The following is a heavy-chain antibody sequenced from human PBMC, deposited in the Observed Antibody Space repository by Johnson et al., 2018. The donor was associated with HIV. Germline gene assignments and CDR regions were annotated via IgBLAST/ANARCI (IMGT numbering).Heavy chain of an antibody. CDR3: TTDLAAVGSGAFDI. D-gene: IGHD6-13*01. V-gene: IGHV3-20*04. CDR1: GFTFDDYG. J-gene: IGHJ3*02. CDR2: INSDGSST. Sequence: VQLVESGGGVVRPGGSLRLSCAAAGFTFDDYGMSWVRQAPGKGLVWVSRINSDGSSTNYADSVKGRFTISRDNAKNTLYLQMNSLRAEDTAIYSCTTDLAAVGSGAFDIWGQGTMVTVSS.